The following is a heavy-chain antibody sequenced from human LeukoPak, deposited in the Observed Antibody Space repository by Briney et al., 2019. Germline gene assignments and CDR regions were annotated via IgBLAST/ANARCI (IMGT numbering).Heavy chain of an antibody. CDR3: ARDGSVEMATMGFDY. CDR2: ISSSGSTI. D-gene: IGHD5-24*01. Sequence: PGGSLRLSCAASGFTFSSYEMNWVRQAPGKGLEWVSHISSSGSTIYYADSVKGRFTISRDNAKNSLYLQMNSLRAEDTAVYYCARDGSVEMATMGFDYWGQGTLVTVSS. CDR1: GFTFSSYE. J-gene: IGHJ4*02. V-gene: IGHV3-48*03.